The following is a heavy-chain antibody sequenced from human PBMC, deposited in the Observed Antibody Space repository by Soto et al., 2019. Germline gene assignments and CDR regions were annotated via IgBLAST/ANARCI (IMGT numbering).Heavy chain of an antibody. CDR3: ASDRGAVAGRNWFDP. CDR1: GFTFSDYY. CDR2: ISSSSSYT. Sequence: QVQLVESGGGLVKPGGSLRLSCAASGFTFSDYYMSWIRQAPGKGLEWVSYISSSSSYTNYADSVKGRFTISRDNAKNSLYLQMNSLRAEDTAVYYCASDRGAVAGRNWFDPWGKGTLVTVSS. V-gene: IGHV3-11*05. D-gene: IGHD6-19*01. J-gene: IGHJ5*02.